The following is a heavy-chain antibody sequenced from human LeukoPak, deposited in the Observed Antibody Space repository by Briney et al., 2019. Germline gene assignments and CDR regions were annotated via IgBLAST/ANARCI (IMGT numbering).Heavy chain of an antibody. V-gene: IGHV3-30*02. CDR2: IRYDGSNK. CDR1: GFTFSSYG. CDR3: VKPGWGVAVPAALRAFDI. Sequence: GGSLRLSCAASGFTFSSYGMHWVRQAPGKGLEWVAFIRYDGSNKYYADSVKGRFTISRDNSKNTLYLQMNSLRAEDTAVYYCVKPGWGVAVPAALRAFDIWGQGTMVTVSS. J-gene: IGHJ3*02. D-gene: IGHD2-2*01.